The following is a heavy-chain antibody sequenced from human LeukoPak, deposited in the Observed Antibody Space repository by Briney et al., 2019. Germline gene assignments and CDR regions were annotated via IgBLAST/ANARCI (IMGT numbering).Heavy chain of an antibody. CDR2: ITSTSTTI. D-gene: IGHD6-19*01. V-gene: IGHV3-48*04. CDR1: GFSFSTYS. Sequence: GSLRLSCAGSGFSFSTYSMSWVRQAPGKRLEWVSYITSTSTTIYYADSVKGRFTISRDNAKSSLYLQMNSLRPEDTAVYYCARDQGYSSGAYYFDSWGQGTLVTVSS. J-gene: IGHJ4*02. CDR3: ARDQGYSSGAYYFDS.